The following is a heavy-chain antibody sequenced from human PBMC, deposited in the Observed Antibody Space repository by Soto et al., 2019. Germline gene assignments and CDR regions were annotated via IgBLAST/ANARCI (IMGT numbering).Heavy chain of an antibody. CDR2: IRNKADSYAT. V-gene: IGHV3-73*02. CDR1: GFTFSGSA. D-gene: IGHD3-22*01. Sequence: EVQLVESGGNLVQPGGSLKLSCAASGFTFSGSAIHWVRQASGKGLEWVGRIRNKADSYATAYAASVKGRCTISKDDSKNTAYLQMNSLKTEETAVYYCTRIYYDSNGYVRLGRWGQGTLVTVSS. J-gene: IGHJ4*02. CDR3: TRIYYDSNGYVRLGR.